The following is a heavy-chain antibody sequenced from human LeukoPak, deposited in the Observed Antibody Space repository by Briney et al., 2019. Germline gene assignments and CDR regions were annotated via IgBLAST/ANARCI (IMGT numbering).Heavy chain of an antibody. CDR3: ARVDPNASGYFYRFNWFDP. Sequence: SETLSLTCTVSGGSISSYYWNWVRQPPGKGLEWAGIIYSSGSTDYNPSLKSRVTISVDTSKFQFSLRLNSVTAADTAVYYCARVDPNASGYFYRFNWFDPWGQGTLVTVSS. CDR2: IYSSGST. D-gene: IGHD3-10*01. V-gene: IGHV4-59*01. J-gene: IGHJ5*02. CDR1: GGSISSYY.